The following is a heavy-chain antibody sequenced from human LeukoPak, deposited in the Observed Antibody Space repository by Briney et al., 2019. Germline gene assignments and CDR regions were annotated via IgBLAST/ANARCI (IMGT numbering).Heavy chain of an antibody. D-gene: IGHD3-10*01. J-gene: IGHJ2*01. CDR2: IYYSGST. CDR1: GGSISSYY. V-gene: IGHV4-59*08. Sequence: SETLSLTCTVSGGSISSYYWSWIRQPPGKGLEWIGYIYYSGSTNYNPSLKSRVTISVDTSKNQFSLKLSSVTAADTAVYYCARHSYYYGSDLWGRGTLVTVSS. CDR3: ARHSYYYGSDL.